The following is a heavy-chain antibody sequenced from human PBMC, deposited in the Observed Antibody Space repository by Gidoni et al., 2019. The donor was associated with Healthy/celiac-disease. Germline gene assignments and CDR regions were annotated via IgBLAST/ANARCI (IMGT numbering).Heavy chain of an antibody. D-gene: IGHD1-26*01. Sequence: SGFTFDDYAMNWVRQAPGKGLKWVSGISWNSGSIGYADSVKGRFTISRDNAKNSLYLQMNSLRAEDTALYYFAKDMSPWEGGMDVWGQGTTVTVSS. CDR3: AKDMSPWEGGMDV. CDR1: GFTFDDYA. V-gene: IGHV3-9*01. J-gene: IGHJ6*02. CDR2: ISWNSGSI.